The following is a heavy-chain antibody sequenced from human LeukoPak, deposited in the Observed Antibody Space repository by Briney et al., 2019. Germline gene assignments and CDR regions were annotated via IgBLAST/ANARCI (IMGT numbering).Heavy chain of an antibody. Sequence: SETLSLTCTVSGGSISSYYWSWIRQPPGKGLEYIGSIYYSGSTNYNPSLRSRVTISVDTSKNQISLRLTSVTAADTAVYYCARVLRGIAAAGTSYWFDPWGQETLVTVSS. J-gene: IGHJ5*02. CDR2: IYYSGST. V-gene: IGHV4-59*01. CDR1: GGSISSYY. D-gene: IGHD6-13*01. CDR3: ARVLRGIAAAGTSYWFDP.